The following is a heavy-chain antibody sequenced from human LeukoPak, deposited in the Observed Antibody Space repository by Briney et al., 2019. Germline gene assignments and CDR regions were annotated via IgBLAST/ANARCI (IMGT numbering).Heavy chain of an antibody. CDR2: IRYDGGNR. CDR1: GFSFSTYA. Sequence: GGSLRLSCAPSGFSFSTYAMHWVRQAPGKGLEWVSFIRYDGGNRYYSDSVKGRFTISRDNSKNTVYLQMNSLRPEDTAVYYCAKDRTAEVTDSDYWGQGTLVTVSS. J-gene: IGHJ4*02. V-gene: IGHV3-30*02. CDR3: AKDRTAEVTDSDY. D-gene: IGHD4-23*01.